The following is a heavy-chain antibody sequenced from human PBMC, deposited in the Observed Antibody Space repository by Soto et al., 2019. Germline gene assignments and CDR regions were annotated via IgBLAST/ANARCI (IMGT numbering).Heavy chain of an antibody. CDR1: GGTFSSYA. J-gene: IGHJ4*02. D-gene: IGHD5-18*01. V-gene: IGHV1-69*01. CDR3: ASCADTAMAYCPGDY. Sequence: QVQLVQSGAEVKKPGSSVKVSCKASGGTFSSYAISWVRQAPGQGLEWMGGIIPIFGRANYAQKFQGRVTITADESTSTAYMDLSSLKSEDTAVYYCASCADTAMAYCPGDYWGQGTLVTVSS. CDR2: IIPIFGRA.